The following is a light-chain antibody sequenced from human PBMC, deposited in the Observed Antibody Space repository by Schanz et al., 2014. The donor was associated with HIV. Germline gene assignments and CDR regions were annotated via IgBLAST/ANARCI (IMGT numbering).Light chain of an antibody. CDR2: GNS. Sequence: QSALTQPASVSGSPGQSITISCTGTSTDIGSYDLVSWYQQHPGKAPKLLIYGNSNRPSGVPDRFSGSKSGTSASLAITGLQAEDEADYYCQSYDSGLSGILFGGGTKLTVL. CDR1: STDIGSYDL. CDR3: QSYDSGLSGIL. V-gene: IGLV2-14*02. J-gene: IGLJ2*01.